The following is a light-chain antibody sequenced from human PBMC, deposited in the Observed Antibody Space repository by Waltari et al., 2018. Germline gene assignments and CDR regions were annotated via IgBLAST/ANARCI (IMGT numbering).Light chain of an antibody. CDR2: WAA. CDR3: QQYYRTPQT. V-gene: IGKV4-1*01. Sequence: VMTQSRDSLAVSLRERAHITGKSRQSVFSSSNDKNYLTWYQQKPGHPPNLLICWAATRESGVPDRFSGSGSGTDFTLTISSLQAEDVAVYYCQQYYRTPQTFGQGTKVEVK. CDR1: QSVFSSSNDKNY. J-gene: IGKJ1*01.